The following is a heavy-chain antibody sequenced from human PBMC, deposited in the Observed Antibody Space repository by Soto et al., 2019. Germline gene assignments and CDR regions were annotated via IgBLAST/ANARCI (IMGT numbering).Heavy chain of an antibody. V-gene: IGHV1-3*01. D-gene: IGHD2-15*01. CDR1: GYTFTSYA. CDR2: INAGNGNT. Sequence: GASVKVSCKASGYTFTSYAMHWVRQAPGQRLEWMGWINAGNGNTKYSQKFQGRDTITRDTSASAAYMELSSLRSEDTAEYYCARVRCSGGSCYRYDAFDIWGQGTMVTVSS. J-gene: IGHJ3*02. CDR3: ARVRCSGGSCYRYDAFDI.